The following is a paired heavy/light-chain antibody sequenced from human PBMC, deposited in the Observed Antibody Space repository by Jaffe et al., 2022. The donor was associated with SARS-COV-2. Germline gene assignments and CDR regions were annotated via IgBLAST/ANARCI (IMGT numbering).Light chain of an antibody. CDR2: KVS. CDR1: QSLLHNGGSTF. V-gene: IGKV2-30*02. Sequence: DVVMTQSPLSLSVSLGQPTSISCRSSQSLLHNGGSTFLSWFQQRPGQSPRRLIYKVSNRDSGVPDRFSGSGSGFDFTLKISRVEAEDVGVYYCMQSTHWPNTFGQGTRLEI. CDR3: MQSTHWPNT. J-gene: IGKJ2*01.
Heavy chain of an antibody. D-gene: IGHD1-26*01. J-gene: IGHJ4*02. V-gene: IGHV3-23*04. CDR3: ARAPNWESNY. Sequence: EVHLVESGGGLVEPGGSLRLSCAASGFSFSTYAMIWVRQAPGRGLEWVSGIGDGADSATYADSLKGRVTISRDNSKSTLYLQMDGLRADDTAIYYCARAPNWESNYWGQGTLVTVSS. CDR1: GFSFSTYA. CDR2: IGDGADSA.